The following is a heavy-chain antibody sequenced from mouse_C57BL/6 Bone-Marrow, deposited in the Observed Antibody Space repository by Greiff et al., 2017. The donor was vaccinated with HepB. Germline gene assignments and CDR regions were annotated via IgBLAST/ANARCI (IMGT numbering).Heavy chain of an antibody. V-gene: IGHV1-50*01. Sequence: QVQLQQPGAELVKPGASVKLSCKASGYTFTSYWMQWVKQRPGQGLEWIGEIDPSDSYINYNQKFKGKATLTVDTSSSSAYMQLSSLTSEDSAVYCCARRASLVSWFAYWGQGTLVTVSA. CDR3: ARRASLVSWFAY. CDR2: IDPSDSYI. J-gene: IGHJ3*01. CDR1: GYTFTSYW.